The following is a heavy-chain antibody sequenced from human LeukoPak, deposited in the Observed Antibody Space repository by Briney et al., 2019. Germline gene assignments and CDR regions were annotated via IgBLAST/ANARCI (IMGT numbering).Heavy chain of an antibody. Sequence: ASVNVSCKASGYTFTNYGISWVRQAPGQGLEWMGWISAYNGDTNYAQKLQGRVTMTTDTSTSTAYMELRSLRSDDTAVYYCARVQVAVAGYSGFDPWGQGTLDTVSS. CDR1: GYTFTNYG. J-gene: IGHJ5*02. D-gene: IGHD6-19*01. CDR3: ARVQVAVAGYSGFDP. CDR2: ISAYNGDT. V-gene: IGHV1-18*01.